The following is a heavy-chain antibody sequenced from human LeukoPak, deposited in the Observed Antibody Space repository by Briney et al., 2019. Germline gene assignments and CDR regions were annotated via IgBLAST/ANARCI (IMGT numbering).Heavy chain of an antibody. CDR3: ARAITIFDYYYMDV. J-gene: IGHJ6*03. CDR1: GHTSTTYD. Sequence: GASVKLSCNISGHTSTTYDINWVRQATGQGLEWMSCMNPKSGNTVDAQKFQGRLTLTRDISISTAYMELSSLRSEDTAVYFCARAITIFDYYYMDVWGKGTTVTVSS. D-gene: IGHD3-3*01. V-gene: IGHV1-8*01. CDR2: MNPKSGNT.